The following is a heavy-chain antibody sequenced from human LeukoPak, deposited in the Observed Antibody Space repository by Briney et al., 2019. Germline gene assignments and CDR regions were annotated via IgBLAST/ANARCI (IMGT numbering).Heavy chain of an antibody. CDR3: ARDPTPYYYDSSGPDYYFDY. J-gene: IGHJ4*02. CDR1: GFTFSSYG. V-gene: IGHV3-33*01. CDR2: IWYDGSNK. D-gene: IGHD3-22*01. Sequence: GGSLRLSCAASGFTFSSYGRHWVRQAPGKGLEWVAVIWYDGSNKYYADSVEGRFTISRDNSKNTLYLQMNSLRAEDTAVYYCARDPTPYYYDSSGPDYYFDYWGQGTLVSVSS.